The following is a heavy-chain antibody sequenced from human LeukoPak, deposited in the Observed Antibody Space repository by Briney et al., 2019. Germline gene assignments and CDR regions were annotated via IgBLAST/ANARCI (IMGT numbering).Heavy chain of an antibody. CDR3: TTVFGGD. CDR2: VKSKADGETT. Sequence: GGSLRLSCAASGFTFSGAWLSWVRQAPGKGLEWVGRVKSKADGETTDYAAPVEGRFTISRDDSSSTVYLQMNNLKTEDTGLYYCTTVFGGDWGQGTLVTVSS. J-gene: IGHJ4*02. V-gene: IGHV3-15*01. CDR1: GFTFSGAW. D-gene: IGHD3-16*01.